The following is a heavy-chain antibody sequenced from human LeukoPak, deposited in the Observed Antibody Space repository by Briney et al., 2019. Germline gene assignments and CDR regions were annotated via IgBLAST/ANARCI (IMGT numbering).Heavy chain of an antibody. CDR3: ARDLSTVTFNWFDP. J-gene: IGHJ5*02. Sequence: GGSLRLPCAASGFTFSSFSMIWVPQAPGKGLEWFSSISSSSSYIYYTDSVKGRFTISRDNAKNSLYLQMNSLRAEGTAVYYCARDLSTVTFNWFDPWGQGTLVTVSS. V-gene: IGHV3-21*01. D-gene: IGHD4-17*01. CDR1: GFTFSSFS. CDR2: ISSSSSYI.